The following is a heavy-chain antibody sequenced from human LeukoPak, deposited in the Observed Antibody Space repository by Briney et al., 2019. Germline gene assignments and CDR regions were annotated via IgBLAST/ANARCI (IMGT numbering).Heavy chain of an antibody. J-gene: IGHJ6*03. CDR1: GYTFTGYY. CDR3: ARDRLRYSLWYYYYMDV. V-gene: IGHV1-2*02. CDR2: INPNSGGT. Sequence: ASVKVSCKASGYTFTGYYMHWVRQAPGQGLEWMGWINPNSGGTNYAQKFQGRVTMTRDTSISTAYMELSRLRSDDTAVYYCARDRLRYSLWYYYYMDVWGKGTTVTVSS. D-gene: IGHD3-9*01.